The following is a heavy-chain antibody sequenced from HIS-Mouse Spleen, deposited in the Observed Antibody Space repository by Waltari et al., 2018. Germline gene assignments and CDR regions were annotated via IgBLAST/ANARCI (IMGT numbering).Heavy chain of an antibody. CDR2: ISGSGGST. J-gene: IGHJ4*02. D-gene: IGHD2-15*01. V-gene: IGHV3-23*01. CDR1: GFTFSSHA. Sequence: EVQLLESGGGLVQPGGSLRLSCAASGFTFSSHAMRWVRQVPGKGLEWVSAISGSGGSTYYADSVKGRFTISRDNSKNTLYLQMNSLRAEDTAVYYCAKDTKGGNLLFDYWGQGTLVTVSS. CDR3: AKDTKGGNLLFDY.